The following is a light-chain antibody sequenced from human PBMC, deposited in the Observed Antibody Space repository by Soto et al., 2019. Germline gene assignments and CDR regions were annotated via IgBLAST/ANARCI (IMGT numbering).Light chain of an antibody. J-gene: IGKJ1*01. Sequence: EMVMTQSPATLSVSPGERATLSCRASQSVSNNLAWYQHKPGQAPRLLIYGASTRATDIPGRFSGSGSGTESTLTISSLQSEDFAIYYCQQYDNWPWAFGQGTQVDIK. V-gene: IGKV3-15*01. CDR3: QQYDNWPWA. CDR1: QSVSNN. CDR2: GAS.